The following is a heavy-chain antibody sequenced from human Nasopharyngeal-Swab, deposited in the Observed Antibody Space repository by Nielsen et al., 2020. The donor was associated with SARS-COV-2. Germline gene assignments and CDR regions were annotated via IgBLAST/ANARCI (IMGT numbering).Heavy chain of an antibody. J-gene: IGHJ6*02. CDR1: GYNFTSYG. Sequence: ASVKVSCKASGYNFTSYGISWVRQAPGQGLEWMGWISAYNGNTNYAQKLQGRVTMTTDTSTSTAYMELRSLRSDDTAVYYCARALYDFWSGYYTENYGMDVWGQGTTVTVSS. CDR2: ISAYNGNT. CDR3: ARALYDFWSGYYTENYGMDV. D-gene: IGHD3-3*01. V-gene: IGHV1-18*01.